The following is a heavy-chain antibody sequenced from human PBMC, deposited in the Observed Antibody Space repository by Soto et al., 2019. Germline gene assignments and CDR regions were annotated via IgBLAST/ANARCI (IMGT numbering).Heavy chain of an antibody. CDR1: GDTFNFYS. Sequence: QVQLVQSGAEVKRPGSSVKVSCKASGDTFNFYSINWVRQAPGLGLEWMGRVNPILTMSNYAQRFQGRVTMTADKSTSTAYMELSGLRSEDTAIYYCATSYGYGYRAFDYWGQGALVTVSS. J-gene: IGHJ4*02. D-gene: IGHD3-16*01. CDR3: ATSYGYGYRAFDY. CDR2: VNPILTMS. V-gene: IGHV1-69*04.